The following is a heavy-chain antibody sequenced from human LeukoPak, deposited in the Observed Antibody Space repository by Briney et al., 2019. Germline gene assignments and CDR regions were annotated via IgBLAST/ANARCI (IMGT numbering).Heavy chain of an antibody. J-gene: IGHJ2*01. CDR3: ARSLRQTIFGGNDYYYFDL. D-gene: IGHD4-23*01. CDR1: GFTFSTYN. Sequence: GGSLRLSCAASGFTFSTYNMNWARQAPGKGLEWVSSISTSRAYTFYRDSVKGRFTISRDHAENSLYLQMNSLRAEDTAVYYCARSLRQTIFGGNDYYYFDLWGRGTLVTVSS. CDR2: ISTSRAYT. V-gene: IGHV3-21*06.